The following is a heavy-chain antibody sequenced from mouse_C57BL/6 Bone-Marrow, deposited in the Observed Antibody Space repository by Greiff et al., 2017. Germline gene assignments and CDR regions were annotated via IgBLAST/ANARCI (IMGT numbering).Heavy chain of an antibody. Sequence: VQLQQSGPELVKPGASVKISCKASGYAFSSSWMNWVKQRPGKGLEWIGRIYPGDGDTNYNGKFKGKATLTADKSSSTAYMQLSSLTSEDSAVYFCARAEDGFDEGCWGHGTTLTVAS. J-gene: IGHJ2*01. D-gene: IGHD2-2*01. CDR1: GYAFSSSW. CDR2: IYPGDGDT. CDR3: ARAEDGFDEGC. V-gene: IGHV1-82*01.